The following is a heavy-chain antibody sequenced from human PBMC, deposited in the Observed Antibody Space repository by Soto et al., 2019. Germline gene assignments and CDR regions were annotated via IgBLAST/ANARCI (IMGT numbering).Heavy chain of an antibody. Sequence: QVQLVESGGGVVQPGRSLRLSCAASGFTFSSYAMHWVRQAPGKGLEWVAVISYDGSNKYYADSVKGRFTISRDNSKNTLYLQMNSLRAEDTAVYYCARYGDCSGGSCYSRGGYFDYWGQGTLVTVSS. V-gene: IGHV3-30-3*01. CDR1: GFTFSSYA. CDR2: ISYDGSNK. J-gene: IGHJ4*02. D-gene: IGHD2-15*01. CDR3: ARYGDCSGGSCYSRGGYFDY.